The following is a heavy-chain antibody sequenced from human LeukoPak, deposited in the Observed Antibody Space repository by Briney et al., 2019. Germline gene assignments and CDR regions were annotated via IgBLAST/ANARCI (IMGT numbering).Heavy chain of an antibody. CDR1: GFTFGDYV. CDR2: IRSKVYGGTT. D-gene: IGHD3-22*01. V-gene: IGHV3-49*04. CDR3: VRDFYYYDSSGHPGWDY. J-gene: IGHJ4*02. Sequence: GGSLRLSCTASGFTFGDYVMSWVRQPPGKGLEWVGSIRSKVYGGTTEYAAFVKGRFTISRDNSNSIAYLQMNSLKTEDTAVYYCVRDFYYYDSSGHPGWDYWGQGTLVSVSS.